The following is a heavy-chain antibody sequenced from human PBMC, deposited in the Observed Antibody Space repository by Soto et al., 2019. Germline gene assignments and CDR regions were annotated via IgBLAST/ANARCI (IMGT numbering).Heavy chain of an antibody. J-gene: IGHJ6*02. Sequence: GGSLRLSCAASGFTFANYAMTWVRQAPGKGLEWVSAISGAGGTTYYTDSVKGRFTISRDNSKNMLFPQMNSLRAEDTAVYYCATGTEYSSSSAYYYYAMDVWGQGTTVTVSS. CDR3: ATGTEYSSSSAYYYYAMDV. CDR1: GFTFANYA. V-gene: IGHV3-23*01. D-gene: IGHD6-6*01. CDR2: ISGAGGTT.